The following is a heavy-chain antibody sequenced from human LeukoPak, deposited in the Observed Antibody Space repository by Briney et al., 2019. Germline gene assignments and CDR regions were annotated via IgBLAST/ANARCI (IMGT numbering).Heavy chain of an antibody. CDR3: ARFVVVPAAIYWFDP. D-gene: IGHD2-2*01. Sequence: SETLSLTCTVSGGSITSSSYYWGWIRQPPGKGLEWIGYIYYSGSTYYNPSLKSRVTISVDTSKNQFSLKLSSVTAADTAVYYCARFVVVPAAIYWFDPWGQGTLVTVSS. J-gene: IGHJ5*02. CDR2: IYYSGST. V-gene: IGHV4-30-4*08. CDR1: GGSITSSSYY.